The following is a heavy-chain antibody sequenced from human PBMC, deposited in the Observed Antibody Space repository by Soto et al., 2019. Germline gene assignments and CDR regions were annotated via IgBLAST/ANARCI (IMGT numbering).Heavy chain of an antibody. CDR3: ARDKKSDFWSGLPNWFDP. D-gene: IGHD3-3*01. J-gene: IGHJ5*02. V-gene: IGHV4-34*01. CDR1: GGSFSGYY. CDR2: INHSGST. Sequence: KPSETLSLTCAVYGGSFSGYYWSWIRQPPGKGLEWIGEINHSGSTNYNPSLKSRVTISVDTSKNQFSLKLSSVTAADTAVYYCARDKKSDFWSGLPNWFDPGGQGTLVTVSS.